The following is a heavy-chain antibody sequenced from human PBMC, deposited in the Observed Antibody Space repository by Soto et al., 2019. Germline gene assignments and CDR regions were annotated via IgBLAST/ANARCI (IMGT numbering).Heavy chain of an antibody. CDR2: ISWNSGSI. CDR1: GFTFDDYA. V-gene: IGHV3-9*01. Sequence: GGSLRLSCAASGFTFDDYAMHWVRQAPGKGLEWVSGISWNSGSIGYADSVKGRFTISRDNAKNSLYLQMNSLRAEDTALYYCAKMGSGSYLGGYFDYWGQGTLVTVSS. J-gene: IGHJ4*02. CDR3: AKMGSGSYLGGYFDY. D-gene: IGHD1-26*01.